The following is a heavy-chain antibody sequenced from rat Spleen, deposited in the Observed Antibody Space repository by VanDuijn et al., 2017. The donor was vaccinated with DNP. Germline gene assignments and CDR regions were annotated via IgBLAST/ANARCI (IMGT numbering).Heavy chain of an antibody. Sequence: EVQLVESGGGLVQPGRSLKLSCVASGFTFNNYWMTWIRQVPGKGLEWVASISPSGGSTYYRDSVKGRFTISRDNAKSTLYLQMDSLRSEDTATYYCAKSAYSSYAMDAWGQGTSVTVSS. D-gene: IGHD1-2*01. CDR2: ISPSGGST. CDR1: GFTFNNYW. CDR3: AKSAYSSYAMDA. V-gene: IGHV5-31*01. J-gene: IGHJ4*01.